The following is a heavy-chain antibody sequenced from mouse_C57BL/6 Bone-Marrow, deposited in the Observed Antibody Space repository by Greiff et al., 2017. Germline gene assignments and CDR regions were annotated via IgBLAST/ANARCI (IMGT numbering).Heavy chain of an antibody. CDR3: ARSSYYGSGRYWYFDV. J-gene: IGHJ1*03. CDR2: IDPSDSET. Sequence: VQLQQPGAELVRPGSSVKLSCKASGYTFTSYWMHWVKQRPIQGLEWIGNIDPSDSETHYNQKFKDKATMTVDKSSSTAYMQLSSLTSEDSAVYYCARSSYYGSGRYWYFDVWGTGTTVTVSS. D-gene: IGHD1-1*01. V-gene: IGHV1-52*01. CDR1: GYTFTSYW.